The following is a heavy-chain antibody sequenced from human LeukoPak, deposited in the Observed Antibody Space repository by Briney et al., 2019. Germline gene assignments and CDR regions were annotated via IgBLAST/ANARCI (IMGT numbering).Heavy chain of an antibody. CDR3: ASEQRGGAFDI. J-gene: IGHJ3*02. Sequence: GGSLRLSCAASGFTFSSYSMNWVRQAPGKGLEWVSSISSSSYIYYADSVKGRFTISRGNAKNSLYLQMNSLRAEDTAVYYCASEQRGGAFDIWGQGTMVTVSS. CDR2: ISSSSYI. D-gene: IGHD3-16*01. CDR1: GFTFSSYS. V-gene: IGHV3-21*01.